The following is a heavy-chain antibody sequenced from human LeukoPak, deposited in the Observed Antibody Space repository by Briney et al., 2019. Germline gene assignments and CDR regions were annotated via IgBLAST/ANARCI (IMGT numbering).Heavy chain of an antibody. V-gene: IGHV4-4*07. Sequence: SETLSLTCAVSGGSFSVHYWSWIRQPAGKGLEWIGRIYTSGSTNYNPSLKSRVTMSVDTSKNQFSLKLSSVTAADTAVYYCARDSMVRDYYYYYMDVWGKGTTVTISS. CDR3: ARDSMVRDYYYYYMDV. J-gene: IGHJ6*03. CDR1: GGSFSVHY. D-gene: IGHD3-10*01. CDR2: IYTSGST.